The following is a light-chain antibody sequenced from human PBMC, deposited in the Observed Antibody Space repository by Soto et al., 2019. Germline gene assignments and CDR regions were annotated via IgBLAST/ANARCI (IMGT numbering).Light chain of an antibody. J-gene: IGKJ1*01. CDR3: QQYNNWPRT. CDR2: GAS. V-gene: IGKV3-15*01. Sequence: EIVMPQSTATLSVCPGERATLSCRASQSVRSDLAWYHQKPGQAPRLLIYGASTRATGIPARFSGSGSGTEFTLTINSLQSEDFAVYYCQQYNNWPRTFGQGTKVDIK. CDR1: QSVRSD.